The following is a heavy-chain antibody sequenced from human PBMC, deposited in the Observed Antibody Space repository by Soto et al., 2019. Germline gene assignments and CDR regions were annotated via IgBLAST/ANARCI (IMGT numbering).Heavy chain of an antibody. D-gene: IGHD2-15*01. CDR3: ARGRYCLTGRCFPNWFDS. CDR2: IYKSTTT. Sequence: SETLSLTCSVSGDSISTVDYFWAWIRQPPGQALEYIGYIYKSTTTYYNPSFESRVAISLDTSKSQFSLNVTSVTAADTAVYFCARGRYCLTGRCFPNWFDSWGQGTLATVSP. V-gene: IGHV4-30-4*01. J-gene: IGHJ5*01. CDR1: GDSISTVDYF.